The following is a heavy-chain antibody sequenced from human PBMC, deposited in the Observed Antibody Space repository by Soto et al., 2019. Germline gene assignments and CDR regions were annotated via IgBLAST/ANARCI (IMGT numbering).Heavy chain of an antibody. V-gene: IGHV1-2*02. J-gene: IGHJ4*02. D-gene: IGHD3-3*01. CDR2: IDPNSGGT. CDR3: ARDDFCTGYYQRGDY. Sequence: QVQLVQSGAEVKKPGASVKVSCKASGYTFTGYYIHWVRQAPGQGLEWMGWIDPNSGGTNYAQKFQGRVTMTRDTPISTAYMELSRLRSDDTAVYYCARDDFCTGYYQRGDYWGQGTLVTVS. CDR1: GYTFTGYY.